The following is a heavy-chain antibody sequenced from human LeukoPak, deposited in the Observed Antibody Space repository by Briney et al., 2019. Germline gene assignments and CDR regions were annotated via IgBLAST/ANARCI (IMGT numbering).Heavy chain of an antibody. CDR1: GGSLSGYY. V-gene: IGHV4-34*01. J-gene: IGHJ4*02. CDR3: ARDISAVTTGDY. Sequence: PSETLSLTCVVYGGSLSGYYWSWNRQSPGKGLEWIGEINHSGSTTYNPSLKSRVTISVDTSKNQFSLKLSSVTAADTAVYYCARDISAVTTGDYWGQGTLVTVSS. CDR2: INHSGST. D-gene: IGHD4-17*01.